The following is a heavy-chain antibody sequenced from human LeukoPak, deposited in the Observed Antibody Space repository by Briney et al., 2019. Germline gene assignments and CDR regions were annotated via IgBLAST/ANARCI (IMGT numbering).Heavy chain of an antibody. D-gene: IGHD5-12*01. Sequence: GGSLRLSCAGSGFTFSGSGMGWVRQAPGKGLEWVSIISDNGGSTYYADSVKGRFTISRDNSKSTLYLQMNSLRAEDTAVYYCARSGGRYSGYDYFDYWGRGTLVTVSS. J-gene: IGHJ4*02. V-gene: IGHV3-23*01. CDR3: ARSGGRYSGYDYFDY. CDR2: ISDNGGST. CDR1: GFTFSGSG.